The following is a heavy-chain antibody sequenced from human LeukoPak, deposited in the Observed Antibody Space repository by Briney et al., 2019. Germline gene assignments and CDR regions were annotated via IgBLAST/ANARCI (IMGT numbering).Heavy chain of an antibody. CDR2: INPSGGST. V-gene: IGHV1-46*01. Sequence: ASVKVSCKASGYTFTSYYMHWVRQAPGQGLEWMGIINPSGGSTSYAQKFQGRVTMTRDMSTSTVYMELSSLRSEDTAVYYCARAGHLFIAAAGTEAFDYWGQGTLVTVSS. D-gene: IGHD6-13*01. CDR1: GYTFTSYY. J-gene: IGHJ4*02. CDR3: ARAGHLFIAAAGTEAFDY.